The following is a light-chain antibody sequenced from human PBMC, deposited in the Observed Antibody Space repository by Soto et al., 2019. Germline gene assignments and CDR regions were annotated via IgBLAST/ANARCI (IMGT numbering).Light chain of an antibody. Sequence: IVLTQSPGTLSLSPGDRATLSCRASQNVRNNYLAWYQQKRGQPPRLLISGASSRATGIPDRFSGSGSGTDFTLTISRLEPDDFATYFCQQYADSPPLTFGGGTKVDSK. V-gene: IGKV3-20*01. J-gene: IGKJ4*01. CDR2: GAS. CDR1: QNVRNNY. CDR3: QQYADSPPLT.